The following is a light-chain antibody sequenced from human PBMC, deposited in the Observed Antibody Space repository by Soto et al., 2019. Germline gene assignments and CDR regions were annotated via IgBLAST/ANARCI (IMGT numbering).Light chain of an antibody. CDR1: SSDVGGYNY. J-gene: IGLJ2*01. Sequence: QSALTQPASVSGSPGQSITISCTGTSSDVGGYNYVSWYQQHPGKAPKLMIYDVTNRPSGVSNRFSGSMAGNTASLTISGLQAEDEADYSCSSYTSSSTLVVFGGGTKLTVL. CDR3: SSYTSSSTLVV. V-gene: IGLV2-14*01. CDR2: DVT.